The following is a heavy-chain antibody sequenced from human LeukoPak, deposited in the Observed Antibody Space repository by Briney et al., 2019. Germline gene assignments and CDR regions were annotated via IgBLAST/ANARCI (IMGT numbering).Heavy chain of an antibody. V-gene: IGHV1-69*04. J-gene: IGHJ5*02. CDR2: IIPIFGIA. CDR3: ARDRVYGGNPGGRNWFDP. Sequence: GASVKVSCKASGGTFSSYAISWVRQAPGQGLEWMGRIIPIFGIANYAQKFQGRVTITADKSMSTAYMELSSLRSEDAAVYYCARDRVYGGNPGGRNWFDPWGQGTLVTVSS. CDR1: GGTFSSYA. D-gene: IGHD4-23*01.